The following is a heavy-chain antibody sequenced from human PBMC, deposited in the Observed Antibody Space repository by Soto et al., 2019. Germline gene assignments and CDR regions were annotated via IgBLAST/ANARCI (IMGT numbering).Heavy chain of an antibody. CDR3: ARQRPTDGRWEFANYYGMDV. J-gene: IGHJ6*02. Sequence: WETLSLTCAVYGGSFSGYYWSWIRQPPGKGLEWIGEINHSGSTNYNPSLKSRVTISVDTSKNQFSLKLSSVTAADTAVYYCARQRPTDGRWEFANYYGMDVWGQGTPVTVSS. CDR1: GGSFSGYY. CDR2: INHSGST. V-gene: IGHV4-34*01. D-gene: IGHD1-26*01.